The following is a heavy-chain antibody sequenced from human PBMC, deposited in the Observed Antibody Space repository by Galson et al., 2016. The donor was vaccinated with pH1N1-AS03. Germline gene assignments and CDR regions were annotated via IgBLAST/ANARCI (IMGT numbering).Heavy chain of an antibody. CDR2: IIPMLGST. CDR1: GDTVSHYA. CDR3: AREGPLELCGGHCYLDS. V-gene: IGHV1-69*05. D-gene: IGHD2-21*01. J-gene: IGHJ4*02. Sequence: SVKVSCKASGDTVSHYALNWVRQAPGQGFEWLGGIIPMLGSTTYAQKFQGRVTITTNDSTTTVYTELSGLRSADTATYCCAREGPLELCGGHCYLDSWGQGTRVTVSS.